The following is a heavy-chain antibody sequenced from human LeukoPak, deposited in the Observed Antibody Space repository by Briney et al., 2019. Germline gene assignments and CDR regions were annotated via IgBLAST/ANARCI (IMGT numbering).Heavy chain of an antibody. CDR2: MNPNSGNT. CDR3: ARGVMSAVATNDYYYYGMDV. CDR1: GYTFTSYD. J-gene: IGHJ6*02. D-gene: IGHD1-14*01. Sequence: ASVKVSCKASGYTFTSYDINWVRQATGQGLEWMGWMNPNSGNTGYAQKFQGRVTMTRNTSISTAYMELSSLRSEDTAVYYCARGVMSAVATNDYYYYGMDVWGQGTTVTVSS. V-gene: IGHV1-8*01.